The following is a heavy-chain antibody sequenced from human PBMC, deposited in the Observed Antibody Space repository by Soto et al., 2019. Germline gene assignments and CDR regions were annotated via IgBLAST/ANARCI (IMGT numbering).Heavy chain of an antibody. V-gene: IGHV3-30*18. Sequence: GGSLRLSCAASGFTFSSYGMHWVRQAPGKGLEWVAVISYDGSNKYYADSVKGRFTISRDNSKNTLYLQMNSLRAEDTAVYYCAKGGIAAAGFDAFDIWGQGTMVTVSS. CDR1: GFTFSSYG. D-gene: IGHD6-13*01. CDR3: AKGGIAAAGFDAFDI. CDR2: ISYDGSNK. J-gene: IGHJ3*02.